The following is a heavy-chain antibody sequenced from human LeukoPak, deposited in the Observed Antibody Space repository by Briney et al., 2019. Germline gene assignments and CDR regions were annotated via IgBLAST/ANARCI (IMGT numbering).Heavy chain of an antibody. Sequence: GGSLCLAWAPAAFSVSSYAVSWARQAPGEWLEWVSVISGMGGSTYYADSVKGRFTISRDNSKNTLYLQMNSLRAEDTAVYYCAKGVRWNCSGGSCYFDYWSQGTLVTVSS. V-gene: IGHV3-23*01. CDR2: ISGMGGST. CDR1: AFSVSSYA. CDR3: AKGVRWNCSGGSCYFDY. D-gene: IGHD2-15*01. J-gene: IGHJ4*02.